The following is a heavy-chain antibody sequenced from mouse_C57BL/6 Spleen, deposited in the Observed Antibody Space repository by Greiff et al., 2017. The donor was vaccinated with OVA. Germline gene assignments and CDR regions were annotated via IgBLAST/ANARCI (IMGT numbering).Heavy chain of an antibody. CDR1: GFTFSSYA. CDR2: ISDGGSYT. J-gene: IGHJ2*01. CDR3: ASGEADY. D-gene: IGHD2-13*01. V-gene: IGHV5-4*03. Sequence: EVKLVESGGGLVKPGGSLKLSCAASGFTFSSYAMSWVRQTPEKRLEWVATISDGGSYTYYPDNVKGRFTISRDNAKNNLYLQMSHQKSEDTAMYYCASGEADYWGQGTTLTVSS.